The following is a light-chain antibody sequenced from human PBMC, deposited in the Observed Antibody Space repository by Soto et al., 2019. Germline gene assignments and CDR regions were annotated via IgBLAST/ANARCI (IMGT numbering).Light chain of an antibody. CDR3: SSYTTSNTWV. Sequence: QSALTQPASVSGSPGQSITISCTGSSNDVGAFNYVSWYRHSPGEAPNVLILGVSIRPSGVSIRFSASKSANTASLTISGLQAEDEALYYCSSYTTSNTWVFGGGTKLTVL. J-gene: IGLJ3*02. CDR2: GVS. V-gene: IGLV2-14*03. CDR1: SNDVGAFNY.